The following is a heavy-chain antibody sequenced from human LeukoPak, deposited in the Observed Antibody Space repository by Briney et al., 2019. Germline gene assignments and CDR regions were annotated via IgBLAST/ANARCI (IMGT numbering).Heavy chain of an antibody. CDR3: ARHYYDSSGYYWGYYFDY. CDR2: IRYSGTT. V-gene: IGHV4-39*01. D-gene: IGHD3-22*01. CDR1: GGSIRSSTDY. J-gene: IGHJ4*02. Sequence: SETLSLICTVSGGSIRSSTDYWGWIRQPPGKGLEWIGSIRYSGTTYHSPSLESRLTMPIDTSENEFSLKLSSVTAADTAVYYCARHYYDSSGYYWGYYFDYWGQGTLVTVSS.